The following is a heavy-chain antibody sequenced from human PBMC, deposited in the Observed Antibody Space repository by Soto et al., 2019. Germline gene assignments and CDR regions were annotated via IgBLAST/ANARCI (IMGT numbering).Heavy chain of an antibody. CDR1: GGNRYT. CDR3: ARDSGPSDVVPAAISAMDV. D-gene: IGHD2-2*01. V-gene: IGHV1-69*08. CDR2: IIPMFGIA. J-gene: IGHJ6*02. Sequence: QVQLVQSGAEVKKPGSSVKVSCKGSGGNRYTITWVRQAPGQGLEWMGRIIPMFGIATYAQNFQGRVTISADKTTSTAYMELSSLRSEDTAVYYCARDSGPSDVVPAAISAMDVWGQGTTVTVSS.